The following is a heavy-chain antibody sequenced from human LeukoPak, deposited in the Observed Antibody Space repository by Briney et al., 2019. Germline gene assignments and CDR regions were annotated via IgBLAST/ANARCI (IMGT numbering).Heavy chain of an antibody. CDR1: GCSFSGYH. J-gene: IGHJ4*02. CDR3: AGGGTYYYDSSGYY. D-gene: IGHD3-22*01. Sequence: ETLSLTCTVSGCSFSGYHWSWIRQPPGKGLEWIGYISYSGSTNYKPSLKSRVTISLDASKNQFSLKLSSVTAADTAVYYCAGGGTYYYDSSGYYWGQGTLVTVSS. CDR2: ISYSGST. V-gene: IGHV4-59*01.